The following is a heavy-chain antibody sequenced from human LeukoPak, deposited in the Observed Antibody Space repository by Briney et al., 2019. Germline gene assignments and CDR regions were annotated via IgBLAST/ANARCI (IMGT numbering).Heavy chain of an antibody. CDR2: IYYSGST. Sequence: PSETLSLTCTVSGGSISSSSYYWGWIRQPPGKGLEWIGSIYYSGSTYYNPSLKSRVTISVDTSKNQFSLKLSSVTAADTAVYYCARDRTNNYDYVWGSYRNHDAFDIWGQGTMVTVSS. CDR3: ARDRTNNYDYVWGSYRNHDAFDI. V-gene: IGHV4-39*02. CDR1: GGSISSSSYY. J-gene: IGHJ3*02. D-gene: IGHD3-16*02.